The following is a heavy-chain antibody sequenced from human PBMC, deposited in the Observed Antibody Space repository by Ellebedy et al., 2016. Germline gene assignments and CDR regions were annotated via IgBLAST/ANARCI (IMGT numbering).Heavy chain of an antibody. CDR2: INPSGGST. Sequence: ASVKVSXXASGYTFTSYYMHWVRQPPGQGLEWMGIINPSGGSTSYAQKFQGRVTMTRDTSTSTVYMELSSLRSEDTAVYYCARDRPIAAAGTRWFDPWGQGTLVTVSS. CDR3: ARDRPIAAAGTRWFDP. V-gene: IGHV1-46*01. D-gene: IGHD6-13*01. CDR1: GYTFTSYY. J-gene: IGHJ5*02.